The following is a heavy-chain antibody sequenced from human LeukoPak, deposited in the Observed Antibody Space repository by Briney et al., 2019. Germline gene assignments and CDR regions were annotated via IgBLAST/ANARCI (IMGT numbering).Heavy chain of an antibody. CDR2: IWYGGSNK. J-gene: IGHJ4*02. D-gene: IGHD6-19*01. CDR3: ATWPGGWYGEDS. V-gene: IGHV3-33*08. CDR1: GFTFSSYG. Sequence: PGGSLRLSCAASGFTFSSYGMHWVRQAPGKGLEWVAVIWYGGSNKYYADSVKGRFTISRDTSKNMLYLQMNSLRAEDTAVYYCATWPGGWYGEDSWGQGTLVTVSS.